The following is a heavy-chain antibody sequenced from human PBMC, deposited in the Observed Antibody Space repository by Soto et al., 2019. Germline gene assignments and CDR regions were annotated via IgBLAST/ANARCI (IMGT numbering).Heavy chain of an antibody. D-gene: IGHD2-15*01. V-gene: IGHV4-39*01. CDR2: IYYSGST. CDR3: ARQGYCSGGSCYPGPFDY. Sequence: QLQLQESGPGLVKPSETLSLTCTVSGGSISSSSYYWGWIRQPPGKGLEWIGSIYYSGSTYYNPARQRRVTISVDTSKYQFSLKLSSVTAADTAVYYCARQGYCSGGSCYPGPFDYWGQGTLVTVSS. J-gene: IGHJ4*02. CDR1: GGSISSSSYY.